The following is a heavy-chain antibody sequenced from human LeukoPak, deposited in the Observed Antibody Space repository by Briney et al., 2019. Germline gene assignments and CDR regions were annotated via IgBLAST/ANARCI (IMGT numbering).Heavy chain of an antibody. Sequence: GGSLRLSCAASGFTFDDYAMHWVRQAPGKGLEWVSHISGDGSSTYYADSMKGRFTISRDNSKNSLFLQMYSLRTEDAALYYCAKDVGRTPNACDIWGQGTMVTVSS. D-gene: IGHD1-1*01. CDR1: GFTFDDYA. V-gene: IGHV3-43*02. CDR3: AKDVGRTPNACDI. J-gene: IGHJ3*02. CDR2: ISGDGSST.